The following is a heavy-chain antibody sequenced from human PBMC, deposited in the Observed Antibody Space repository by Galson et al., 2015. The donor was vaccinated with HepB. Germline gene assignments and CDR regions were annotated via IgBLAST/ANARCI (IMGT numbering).Heavy chain of an antibody. V-gene: IGHV1-24*01. CDR3: ATSTPKTEDGYNLSYFDY. CDR1: GYTLTELS. CDR2: FDPEDGET. J-gene: IGHJ4*02. D-gene: IGHD5-24*01. Sequence: SVKVSCKVSGYTLTELSMHWVRQAPGKGLEWMGGFDPEDGETIYAQKFQGRVTMTEDTSTDTTYMELSSLRSEDTAVYYCATSTPKTEDGYNLSYFDYWGQGTLVTVSS.